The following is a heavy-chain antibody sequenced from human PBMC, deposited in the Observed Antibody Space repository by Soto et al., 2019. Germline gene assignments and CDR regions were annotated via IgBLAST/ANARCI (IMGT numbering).Heavy chain of an antibody. CDR1: GDSISSGGYY. Sequence: NPSETLSLTCTVSGDSISSGGYYWSWIRQPPGKGLVWIGYIYYSGSAYYNPSLKSRVTISVDTSRNQFSLKFSSVTASDTAVYYCARDQEVNYADFGGSDYYYGMDVWVQGTTVTVSS. CDR2: IYYSGSA. V-gene: IGHV4-31*03. D-gene: IGHD4-17*01. J-gene: IGHJ6*02. CDR3: ARDQEVNYADFGGSDYYYGMDV.